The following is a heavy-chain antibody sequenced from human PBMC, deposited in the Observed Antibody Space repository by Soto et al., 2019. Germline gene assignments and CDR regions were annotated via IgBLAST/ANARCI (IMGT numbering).Heavy chain of an antibody. CDR3: ATGQLEMARGFD. CDR2: IYYIGIT. D-gene: IGHD6-13*01. CDR1: GGSISSGGYY. Sequence: SETLALTCTVSGGSISSGGYYGTWIRQHPGKGPEWIGYIYYIGITYYNPSLKSRVTISVDTSRNQFSLKLNSVTAADTAVYYCATGQLEMARGFDCGQGILVTVSS. J-gene: IGHJ4*02. V-gene: IGHV4-31*03.